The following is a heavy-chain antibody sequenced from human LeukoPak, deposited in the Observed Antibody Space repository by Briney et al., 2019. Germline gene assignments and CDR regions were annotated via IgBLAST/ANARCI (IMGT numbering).Heavy chain of an antibody. CDR2: INHSGST. J-gene: IGHJ5*02. V-gene: IGHV4-34*01. Sequence: SETLSLTCAVYGGSFSGYYWSWIRQPPGKGLEWIGEINHSGSTNYNPSLKSRVTISVDTSNNHFSLKLISVTAADTTVYYCARDSGTTGEVKFDPWGQGMLVTVSS. D-gene: IGHD3-10*01. CDR3: ARDSGTTGEVKFDP. CDR1: GGSFSGYY.